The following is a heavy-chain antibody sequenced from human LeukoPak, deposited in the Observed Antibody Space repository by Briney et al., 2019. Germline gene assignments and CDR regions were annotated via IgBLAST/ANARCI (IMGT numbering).Heavy chain of an antibody. CDR2: ISSSGSTI. J-gene: IGHJ4*02. Sequence: GGSLRLSCAASGFTFSSYEMNWVRQAPGKGLEWVSYISSSGSTIYYADSVKGRFTISRDNAKNSLYLQMNSLRAEDTAVYYCETRDGCCSGGSCYTTFDYWGQGTLVTVSS. V-gene: IGHV3-48*03. CDR3: ETRDGCCSGGSCYTTFDY. D-gene: IGHD2-15*01. CDR1: GFTFSSYE.